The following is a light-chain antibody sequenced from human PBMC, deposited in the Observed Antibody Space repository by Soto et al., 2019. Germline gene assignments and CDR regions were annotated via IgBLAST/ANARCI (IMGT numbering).Light chain of an antibody. Sequence: QLVLTQSPSASASLGASVKLTCTLSSGHSSYAIAWHQQQPEKGPRYLMKLDSDGSHTKGDAIPDRFSGSSSGAERYLTISSLPSWDEADYYCQTWGTGIHVVFGGGTKLTVL. CDR2: LDSDGSH. CDR3: QTWGTGIHVV. CDR1: SGHSSYA. J-gene: IGLJ2*01. V-gene: IGLV4-69*01.